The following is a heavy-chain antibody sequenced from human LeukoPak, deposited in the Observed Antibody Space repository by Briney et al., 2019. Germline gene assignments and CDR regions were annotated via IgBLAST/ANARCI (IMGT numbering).Heavy chain of an antibody. CDR2: INPNSGGT. J-gene: IGHJ6*04. Sequence: APVKVSCKASGYTFTGYYMHWVRQAPGQGLEWMGWINPNSGGTNYAQKFQGRVTMTRDTSISTAYMELSRLRSDDTAVYYCARSSGFGVVIWYFQHWGNGTTVTVSS. V-gene: IGHV1-2*02. CDR1: GYTFTGYY. CDR3: ARSSGFGVVIWYFQH. D-gene: IGHD3-3*01.